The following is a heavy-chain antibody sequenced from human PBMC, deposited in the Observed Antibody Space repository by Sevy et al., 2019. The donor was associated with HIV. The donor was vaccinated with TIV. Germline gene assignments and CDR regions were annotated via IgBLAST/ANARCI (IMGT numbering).Heavy chain of an antibody. V-gene: IGHV3-23*01. J-gene: IGHJ3*02. Sequence: GGSLRLSCAASGFTFSSYAMSWVRQAPGKGLEWVSGISGSGGSTYYADSGKGRFTISRDNSKNTLYLEMNSLRAEDTAVYFCAKGTAPYYYDSSAYYYDAFDIWGQGTMVTVSS. CDR2: ISGSGGST. D-gene: IGHD3-22*01. CDR1: GFTFSSYA. CDR3: AKGTAPYYYDSSAYYYDAFDI.